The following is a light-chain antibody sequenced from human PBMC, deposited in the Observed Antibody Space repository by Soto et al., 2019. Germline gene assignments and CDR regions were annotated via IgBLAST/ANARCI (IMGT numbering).Light chain of an antibody. CDR2: ATS. CDR3: QQHNSVLPVA. Sequence: DIQMTQSPSSLSASVGDRVTITCRSSQAIYQSVAWYQQKPGQVPKLLIYATSTLHSGGPSRFSGSGSGTHFTLPISGLQREDVATYCCQQHNSVLPVAFGPGTTVDV. V-gene: IGKV1-27*01. J-gene: IGKJ3*01. CDR1: QAIYQS.